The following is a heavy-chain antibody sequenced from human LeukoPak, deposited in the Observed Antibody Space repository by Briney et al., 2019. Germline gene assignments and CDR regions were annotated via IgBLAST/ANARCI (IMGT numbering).Heavy chain of an antibody. CDR1: GYKFTSYW. D-gene: IGHD1-1*01. CDR2: IYPGDSDI. V-gene: IGHV5-51*01. Sequence: GESLKISCKGSGYKFTSYWIGWVRQMPGKGLEWMGIIYPGDSDIRYSSSFEGQVTMSAGKSISTAYLQWSSLKASDTAMYYCARLQPQGYFFDYWGLGTLVTVSS. J-gene: IGHJ4*02. CDR3: ARLQPQGYFFDY.